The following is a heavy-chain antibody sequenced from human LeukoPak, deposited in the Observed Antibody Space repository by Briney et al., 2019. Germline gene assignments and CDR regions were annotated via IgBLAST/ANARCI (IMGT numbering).Heavy chain of an antibody. CDR1: GYTLTSYY. V-gene: IGHV1-46*04. CDR3: ARERLIARNGFCY. J-gene: IGHJ4*02. D-gene: IGHD1-14*01. CDR2: IKLSGGST. Sequence: GASVKVSCKASGYTLTSYYMHWVGQAPGQGLEWMGVIKLSGGSTSYAQKLQGRVTMTRDMSTSTVYMELSSLRSEDTAVYYCARERLIARNGFCYWGQGTLVTVSS.